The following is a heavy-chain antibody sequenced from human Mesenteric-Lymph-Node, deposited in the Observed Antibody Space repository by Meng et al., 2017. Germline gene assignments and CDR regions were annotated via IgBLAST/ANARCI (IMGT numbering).Heavy chain of an antibody. D-gene: IGHD4-17*01. CDR1: AGSISNYY. CDR2: IFYSGST. Sequence: SETLSLTCTVSAGSISNYYWGWIRQPPGKGLEWLAYIFYSGSTKYNPSLEGRATISVDTSQNQLSLQLRSVSAADTAVYYCARDYGASSVGAFDLWGRGTMVTVSS. V-gene: IGHV4-59*01. J-gene: IGHJ3*01. CDR3: ARDYGASSVGAFDL.